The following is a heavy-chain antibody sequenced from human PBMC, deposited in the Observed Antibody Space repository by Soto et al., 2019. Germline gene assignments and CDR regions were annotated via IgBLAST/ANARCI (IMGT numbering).Heavy chain of an antibody. CDR3: AKDGGKDGYFGNWFDP. J-gene: IGHJ5*02. Sequence: QVQLVQSGAEVKKPGSSVKVSCKASGGTFSNYAITWVRQAPGQGLEWLGRIIPIFGSANYAQKFQGRVTMTADESTNTACMELSSLRADDTAGYYCAKDGGKDGYFGNWFDPWGQGTLVTVSS. CDR1: GGTFSNYA. CDR2: IIPIFGSA. D-gene: IGHD5-12*01. V-gene: IGHV1-69*15.